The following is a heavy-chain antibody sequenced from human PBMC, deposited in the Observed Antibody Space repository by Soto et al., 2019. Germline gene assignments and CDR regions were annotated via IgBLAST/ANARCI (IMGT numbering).Heavy chain of an antibody. Sequence: PSETLSLTCAVSGGSISSAGYYWSWIRQQPGKGLEWIGDVYYSGSTHYNPSLKSRLTISIDTSKNQFSLSLSSVTAADTAVYYCARDYWGSFRSSFELWGQGALVTVSP. D-gene: IGHD3-16*02. CDR2: VYYSGST. CDR3: ARDYWGSFRSSFEL. J-gene: IGHJ5*02. CDR1: GGSISSAGYY. V-gene: IGHV4-31*11.